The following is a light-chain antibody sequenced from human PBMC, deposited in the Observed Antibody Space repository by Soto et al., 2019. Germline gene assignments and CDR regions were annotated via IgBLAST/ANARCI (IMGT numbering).Light chain of an antibody. CDR2: GAS. J-gene: IGKJ3*01. CDR1: QSVSGN. Sequence: EIVMTQSPATLPVSPGERATLSCMASQSVSGNLAWYQQNPGQAPRLLIYGASTRATGIPARFSGGGSGTEFTLTISSLQSEDFAVYYCQQYNNWPLTFGPGTKVDIK. V-gene: IGKV3-15*01. CDR3: QQYNNWPLT.